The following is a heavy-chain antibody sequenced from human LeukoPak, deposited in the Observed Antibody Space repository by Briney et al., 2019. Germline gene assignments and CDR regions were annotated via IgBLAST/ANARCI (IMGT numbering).Heavy chain of an antibody. CDR3: ARGGRITMVRGLGP. J-gene: IGHJ5*02. Sequence: GGSLRLSCAASGFTFNTYAMNWVRQAPGKGLEWGSGISGNGDSKYYADSVKGRFTISRDNTKNTLYLQMNSLRAEDTAVYYCARGGRITMVRGLGPWGQGTLVTVSS. CDR1: GFTFNTYA. CDR2: ISGNGDSK. D-gene: IGHD3-10*01. V-gene: IGHV3-23*01.